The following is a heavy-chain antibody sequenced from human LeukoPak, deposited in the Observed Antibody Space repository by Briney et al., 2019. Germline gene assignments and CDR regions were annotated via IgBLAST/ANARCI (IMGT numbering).Heavy chain of an antibody. CDR2: MYDRGDT. V-gene: IGHV3-66*02. D-gene: IGHD1-1*01. CDR3: AGRRADTCNFCFVY. Sequence: GGSLRLSCAVSGFTVTSNFMSWVLQAPGKGLEWVSVMYDRGDTYYADSVKGRFTVSRDTSKNTLFLQLNNVGAEDTAVYYCAGRRADTCNFCFVYWGQGTLVAVSS. J-gene: IGHJ4*02. CDR1: GFTVTSNF.